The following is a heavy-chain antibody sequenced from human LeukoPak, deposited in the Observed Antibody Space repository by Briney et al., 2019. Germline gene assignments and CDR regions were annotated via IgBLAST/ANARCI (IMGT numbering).Heavy chain of an antibody. J-gene: IGHJ4*02. Sequence: SQTLSVTPAISGDSVSSNSAAWHWIRQSPSRGLEWLGRTYYRSKWYNDYAVSVKSRITINPDTSKNQFSLQLNSVTPEDTAVYYCARDSGSYAVFDYWGQGTLVTVSS. CDR3: ARDSGSYAVFDY. V-gene: IGHV6-1*01. D-gene: IGHD3-10*01. CDR2: TYYRSKWYN. CDR1: GDSVSSNSAA.